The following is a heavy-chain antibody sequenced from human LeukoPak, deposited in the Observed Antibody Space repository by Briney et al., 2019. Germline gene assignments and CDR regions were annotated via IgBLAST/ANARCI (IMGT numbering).Heavy chain of an antibody. CDR2: IYYSGST. CDR1: GGPISSGDYY. V-gene: IGHV4-30-4*01. D-gene: IGHD3-22*01. J-gene: IGHJ3*02. CDR3: ARGVGNYYDSSGSNAFDI. Sequence: SETLSLTCTVSGGPISSGDYYWSWIRQPPGKGLEWIGYIYYSGSTYYNPSLKSRVTISVDTSKNQFSLKLSSVTAADTAVYYCARGVGNYYDSSGSNAFDIWGQGTMVTVSS.